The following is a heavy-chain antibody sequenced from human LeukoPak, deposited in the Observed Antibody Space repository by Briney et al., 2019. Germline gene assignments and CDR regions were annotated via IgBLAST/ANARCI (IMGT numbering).Heavy chain of an antibody. CDR1: GGTFSSYA. J-gene: IGHJ4*02. Sequence: SVKVSCKASGGTFSSYAISWVRQAPGQGLEWMGGIIPIFGTAHYAQKFQGRVTITADESTSTAYMELSSLRSEDTAVYYCARDINIEVKKCSSTSCYTTPLGYWGQGTLVTVSS. D-gene: IGHD2-2*02. CDR2: IIPIFGTA. CDR3: ARDINIEVKKCSSTSCYTTPLGY. V-gene: IGHV1-69*13.